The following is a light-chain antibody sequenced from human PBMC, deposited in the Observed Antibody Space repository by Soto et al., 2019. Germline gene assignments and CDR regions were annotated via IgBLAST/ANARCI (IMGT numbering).Light chain of an antibody. J-gene: IGLJ1*01. V-gene: IGLV2-14*03. CDR2: DVS. Sequence: QSVLTQPASVSGSPGQSITISCTGTISDVGGYDFVSWYQHRPGKAPKLMIYDVSYRPSGVSNRFSGSKSGNTASLTVSGLQADDECDYYCSSYTTSGTYVFGTGTKVT. CDR3: SSYTTSGTYV. CDR1: ISDVGGYDF.